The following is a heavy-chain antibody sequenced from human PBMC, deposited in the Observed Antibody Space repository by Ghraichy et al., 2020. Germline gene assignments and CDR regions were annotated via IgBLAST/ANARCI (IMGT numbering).Heavy chain of an antibody. J-gene: IGHJ4*02. Sequence: GSLRLSCVASGFIFSSHWMHWVRQGPEKGLVAVARINTGSSTSYGDSVKGRFAVSRDNAKNTLYLQMNSLRVEDTGVYYCVRDDRSYGLDYWGQGTQVIVSS. CDR3: VRDDRSYGLDY. V-gene: IGHV3-74*01. D-gene: IGHD3-10*01. CDR2: INTGSST. CDR1: GFIFSSHW.